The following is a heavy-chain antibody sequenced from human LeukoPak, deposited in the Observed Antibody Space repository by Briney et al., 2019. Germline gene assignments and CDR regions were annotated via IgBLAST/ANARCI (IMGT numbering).Heavy chain of an antibody. D-gene: IGHD2/OR15-2a*01. J-gene: IGHJ3*02. CDR2: ISGSGGST. V-gene: IGHV3-23*01. Sequence: GGSLRLPCAASGFTFSSYAMSWVRQAPGKGLEWVSAISGSGGSTYYADSVKGRFTISRDNSKNTLYLQMNSLRAEDTAVYYCAKFSRIPGAFDIWGQGTMVTVSS. CDR1: GFTFSSYA. CDR3: AKFSRIPGAFDI.